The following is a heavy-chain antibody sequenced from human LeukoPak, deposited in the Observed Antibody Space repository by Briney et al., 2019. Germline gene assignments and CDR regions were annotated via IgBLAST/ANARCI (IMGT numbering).Heavy chain of an antibody. CDR3: ARGDTQSKYRQFDS. D-gene: IGHD1-26*01. J-gene: IGHJ4*02. V-gene: IGHV3-48*03. Sequence: PGGSLRLSCVASGFTFSSYEMNWVRPAPGKGLEWLSYIGSSDSTTHYADSVKGRFTISRDNAKNALYLQMNSLRAEDTRVYYCARGDTQSKYRQFDSWGQGSLVIVSS. CDR2: IGSSDSTT. CDR1: GFTFSSYE.